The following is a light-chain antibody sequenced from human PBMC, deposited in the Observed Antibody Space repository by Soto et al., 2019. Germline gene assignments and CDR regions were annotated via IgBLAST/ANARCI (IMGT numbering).Light chain of an antibody. V-gene: IGKV2-28*01. CDR3: MQALQTPPA. CDR1: QTLLHSNGYNY. Sequence: DIVMTQSPLSLPVTPGEPASISCRSSQTLLHSNGYNYLDWYLLKPGQSPQLLIYLGSNRASGVPDRFGGSGSGTDFTLKISRVEAEDVGVYYCMQALQTPPAFGQGTRLEIK. J-gene: IGKJ5*01. CDR2: LGS.